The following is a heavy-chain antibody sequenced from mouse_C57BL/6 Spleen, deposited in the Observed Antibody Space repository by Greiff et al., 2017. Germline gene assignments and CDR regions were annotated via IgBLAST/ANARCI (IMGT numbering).Heavy chain of an antibody. CDR1: GYAFSSYW. V-gene: IGHV1-80*01. J-gene: IGHJ1*03. CDR2: IYPGDGDT. CDR3: ARPDYCSSYVGTDWYFDV. Sequence: QVQLQQSGAELVKPGASVQISCKASGYAFSSYWMNWVKQRPGKGLEWIGQIYPGDGDTNYNGKFKGKATLTADKSSSTAYMQLSSLTTEDSEVYFCARPDYCSSYVGTDWYFDVWGTGTTVTVSS. D-gene: IGHD1-1*01.